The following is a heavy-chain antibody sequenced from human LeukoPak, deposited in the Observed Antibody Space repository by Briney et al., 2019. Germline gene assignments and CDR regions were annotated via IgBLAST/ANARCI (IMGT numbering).Heavy chain of an antibody. D-gene: IGHD3-3*01. V-gene: IGHV4-34*01. CDR3: ARGYHSYDFWSGYYPLLYFDY. CDR2: INHSGST. CDR1: GGSFSGYY. J-gene: IGHJ4*02. Sequence: PSETLPLTCAVYGGSFSGYYWSWIRQPPGKGLEWIGEINHSGSTNYNPSLKSRVTISVDTSKNQFSLKLSSVTAADTAVYYCARGYHSYDFWSGYYPLLYFDYWGQGTLVTVSS.